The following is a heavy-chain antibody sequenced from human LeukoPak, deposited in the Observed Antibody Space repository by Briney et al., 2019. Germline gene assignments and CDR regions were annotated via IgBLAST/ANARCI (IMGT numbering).Heavy chain of an antibody. Sequence: ASVKVSCKASGYTFTSYGISWVRQAPGQGLEWMGWMNPNSGNTGYAQKFQGRVTITRNTSISTAYMELSSLRSDDTAVYYCARVPGVGVNYYFDYWGQGTLVTVSS. CDR1: GYTFTSYG. V-gene: IGHV1-8*03. D-gene: IGHD1-1*01. CDR3: ARVPGVGVNYYFDY. J-gene: IGHJ4*02. CDR2: MNPNSGNT.